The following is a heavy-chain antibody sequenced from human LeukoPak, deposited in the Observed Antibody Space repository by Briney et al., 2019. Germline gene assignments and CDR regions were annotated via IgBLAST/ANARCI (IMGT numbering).Heavy chain of an antibody. CDR3: AKVGSVIAARPLLAAAGTRFDY. CDR1: GFTFSSYG. J-gene: IGHJ4*02. Sequence: GGSLRLSCAASGFTFSSYGMSWVRQAPGKGLEWVSAISGSGGSTYYADSVKGRFTISRDNSKNTLYLQMNSLRAEDTAVYYCAKVGSVIAARPLLAAAGTRFDYWGQGTLVTVSS. D-gene: IGHD6-13*01. CDR2: ISGSGGST. V-gene: IGHV3-23*01.